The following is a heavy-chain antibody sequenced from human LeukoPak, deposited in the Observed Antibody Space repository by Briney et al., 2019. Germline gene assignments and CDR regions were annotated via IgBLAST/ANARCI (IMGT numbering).Heavy chain of an antibody. CDR3: ARHYSSSWYVGFLDGMDV. J-gene: IGHJ6*02. CDR2: IYPGDSDT. Sequence: GESLKISCKGSGYSFTSYWIGWVRQMPGKGLEWMGIIYPGDSDTRYSPSFQGQVTISADKSISTAYLQWSSLKASDTAMYYCARHYSSSWYVGFLDGMDVWGQGTTVTVSS. D-gene: IGHD6-13*01. CDR1: GYSFTSYW. V-gene: IGHV5-51*01.